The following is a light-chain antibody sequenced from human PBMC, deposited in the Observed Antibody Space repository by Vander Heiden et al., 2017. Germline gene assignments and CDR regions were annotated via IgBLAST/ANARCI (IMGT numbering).Light chain of an antibody. Sequence: VLPQSPLSLPVPPWEPPAIAATSMQSLLHINGLNYLDWYLKKPVQSPQLLIYLGSNRASGVPDRFSGSGSGTDFTLRINRVEAGDAGVYYCMQALQRPFTFGPGTKVDI. CDR2: LGS. CDR1: QSLLHINGLNY. J-gene: IGKJ3*01. V-gene: IGKV2-28*01. CDR3: MQALQRPFT.